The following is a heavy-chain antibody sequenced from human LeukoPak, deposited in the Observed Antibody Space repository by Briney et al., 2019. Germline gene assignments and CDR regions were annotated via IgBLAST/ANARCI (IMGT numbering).Heavy chain of an antibody. Sequence: GGSLRLSXAASGLTFSDYYMSWLRQAPGKGLEWVSYISSSGNTIYYADSVKGRFTISRDNAKNSLYLQMNSLRAEDTAVYYCARDAYYYDSSGYYVYWGQGTLVTVSS. CDR3: ARDAYYYDSSGYYVY. D-gene: IGHD3-22*01. CDR1: GLTFSDYY. CDR2: ISSSGNTI. V-gene: IGHV3-11*04. J-gene: IGHJ4*02.